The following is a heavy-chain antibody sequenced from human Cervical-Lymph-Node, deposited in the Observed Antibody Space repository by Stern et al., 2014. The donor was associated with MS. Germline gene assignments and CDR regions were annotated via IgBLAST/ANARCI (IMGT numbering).Heavy chain of an antibody. D-gene: IGHD3-3*01. CDR2: IIPIFGAP. Sequence: VQLVESGAEVREPGSSVKVSCKASGGNFNTHGFSWVRQAPGQGLEWMGRIIPIFGAPNYAQRFQGRVTITADESTNTAYMELSSLRSEDTAVYFCARILPSSAYYYFDYWGQGTLVTVSS. CDR1: GGNFNTHG. CDR3: ARILPSSAYYYFDY. V-gene: IGHV1-69*18. J-gene: IGHJ4*02.